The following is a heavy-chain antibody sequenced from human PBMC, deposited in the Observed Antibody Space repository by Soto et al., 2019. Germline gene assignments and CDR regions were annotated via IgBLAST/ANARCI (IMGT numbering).Heavy chain of an antibody. CDR3: ARIRLGVYYDSSGYYFDAFDI. Sequence: SGPTLVNPTQTLTLTCTFSGFSLSTSGVGVGWIRQPPGKALEWLALIYWDDDKRYGPSLKSRLTITKDTSKNQVVLTMTNMDPVDTATYYCARIRLGVYYDSSGYYFDAFDIWGQGTMVTVSS. D-gene: IGHD3-22*01. CDR1: GFSLSTSGVG. CDR2: IYWDDDK. J-gene: IGHJ3*02. V-gene: IGHV2-5*05.